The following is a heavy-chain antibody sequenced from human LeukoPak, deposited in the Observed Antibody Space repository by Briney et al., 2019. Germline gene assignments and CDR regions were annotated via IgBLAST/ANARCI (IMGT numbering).Heavy chain of an antibody. D-gene: IGHD3-9*01. Sequence: GGSLRLSCAASGFTVSSNYMSWVRQAPGKGLEWVSVISSGGSTYYADSVKGRFTISRDNSKNTLYLQMNSLRAEDTAVYYCARNYYDTLTGVRNWGQGTLVTVSS. CDR1: GFTVSSNY. CDR3: ARNYYDTLTGVRN. V-gene: IGHV3-53*01. CDR2: ISSGGST. J-gene: IGHJ4*02.